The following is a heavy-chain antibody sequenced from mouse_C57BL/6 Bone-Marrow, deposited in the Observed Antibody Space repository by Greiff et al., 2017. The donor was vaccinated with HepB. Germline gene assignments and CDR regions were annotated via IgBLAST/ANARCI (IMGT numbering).Heavy chain of an antibody. CDR1: GFTFSSYA. J-gene: IGHJ4*01. CDR2: ISSGGDYI. Sequence: EVKVVESGEGLVKPGGSLKLSCAASGFTFSSYAMSWVRQTPEKRLEWVAYISSGGDYIYYADTVKGRFTISRDNARNTLYLQMSSLKSEDTAMYYCTRADYYGSSPYAMDYWGQGTSVTVSS. CDR3: TRADYYGSSPYAMDY. V-gene: IGHV5-9-1*02. D-gene: IGHD1-1*01.